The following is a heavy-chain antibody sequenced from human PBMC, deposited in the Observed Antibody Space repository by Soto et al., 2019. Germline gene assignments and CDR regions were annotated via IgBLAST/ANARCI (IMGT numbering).Heavy chain of an antibody. CDR1: GYSFTSYW. V-gene: IGHV5-51*01. J-gene: IGHJ6*02. D-gene: IGHD3-3*01. Sequence: PGESLKISCKGSGYSFTSYWIGWVRQMPGKGLEWMGIIYPGDSDTRYSPSFLGQVTISADKSISTAYLQWSSLEASDTAMYYCASTNPDSYYYYYGMDVWGQGTTVTVSS. CDR3: ASTNPDSYYYYYGMDV. CDR2: IYPGDSDT.